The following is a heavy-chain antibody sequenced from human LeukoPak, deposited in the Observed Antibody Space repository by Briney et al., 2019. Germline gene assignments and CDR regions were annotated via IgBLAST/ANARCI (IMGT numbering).Heavy chain of an antibody. CDR3: ARVFKDYGDYDGVLFDY. Sequence: PGGSLRLSCAASGFTFSSCSMNWVRQAPGKGLEWVSYISSSSSTIYYADSVKGRFTISRDNAKNSLYLQMNSLRDEDTAVYYCARVFKDYGDYDGVLFDYWGQGTLVTVSS. CDR2: ISSSSSTI. D-gene: IGHD4-17*01. CDR1: GFTFSSCS. J-gene: IGHJ4*02. V-gene: IGHV3-48*02.